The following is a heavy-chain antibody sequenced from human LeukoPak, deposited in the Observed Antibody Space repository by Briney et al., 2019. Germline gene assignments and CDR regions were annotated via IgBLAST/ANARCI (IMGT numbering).Heavy chain of an antibody. CDR2: IVGSGAST. CDR3: SKVRVVGAYNWFFDL. CDR1: GFTFSSYA. J-gene: IGHJ2*01. V-gene: IGHV3-23*01. Sequence: GGSLRLSCAASGFTFSSYAVSWVRQAPGKGLEWVSAIVGSGASTYYADSVKGRFTISRDNSKNTLHLQMNSQRAEDTAIYHCSKVRVVGAYNWFFDLWGRGTLVTVSS. D-gene: IGHD4-17*01.